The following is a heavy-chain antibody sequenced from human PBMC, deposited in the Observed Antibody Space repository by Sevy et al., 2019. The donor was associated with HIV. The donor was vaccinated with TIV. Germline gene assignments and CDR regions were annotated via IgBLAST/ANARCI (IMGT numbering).Heavy chain of an antibody. J-gene: IGHJ4*01. D-gene: IGHD6-13*01. Sequence: GGSLRLSCAASGFAFSSHAMHWVRQAPGKGLEWVAVISYEGTETFYAASVEGRFTISRDKSKDMLSLQINSLRPEDTGVYYCAGDGGYSIKWYPLYWGHGTLVTVSS. V-gene: IGHV3-30-3*01. CDR1: GFAFSSHA. CDR2: ISYEGTET. CDR3: AGDGGYSIKWYPLY.